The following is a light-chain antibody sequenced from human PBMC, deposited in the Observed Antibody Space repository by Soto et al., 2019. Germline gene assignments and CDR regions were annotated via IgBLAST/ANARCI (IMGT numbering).Light chain of an antibody. CDR3: QSQDSSLSGSYV. J-gene: IGLJ1*01. CDR2: ANS. V-gene: IGLV1-40*01. CDR1: SSNLGAGYD. Sequence: QSVLTQPPSVSGAPGQRVTISCTGSSSNLGAGYDVHWYQQLPGTAPKLLIYANSNRPSGVPDRISGSKSGTSASLAIAGLRPEDEADYYCQSQDSSLSGSYVFGTGTKLTVL.